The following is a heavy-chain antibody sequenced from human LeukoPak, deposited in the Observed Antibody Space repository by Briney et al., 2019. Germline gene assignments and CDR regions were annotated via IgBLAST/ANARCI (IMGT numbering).Heavy chain of an antibody. Sequence: PGGSLRLSCAASGFTFSSYEMSCVRQAPGKGLEWVSYISSSGSTIYYADSVKGRFTISRDNAKNSLYLQMNSLRAEDTAVYYCARDRRHATVKQWYFDLWGRGTLVTVSS. CDR2: ISSSGSTI. J-gene: IGHJ2*01. D-gene: IGHD4-17*01. CDR1: GFTFSSYE. V-gene: IGHV3-48*03. CDR3: ARDRRHATVKQWYFDL.